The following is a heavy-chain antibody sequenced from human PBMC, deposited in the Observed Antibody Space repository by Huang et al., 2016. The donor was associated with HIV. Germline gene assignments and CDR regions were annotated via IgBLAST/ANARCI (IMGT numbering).Heavy chain of an antibody. CDR1: GGSISNSGYY. J-gene: IGHJ3*02. D-gene: IGHD3-22*01. CDR3: ARRFAVYDGGGYSQDDAFDI. V-gene: IGHV4-39*01. Sequence: QEQVQESGPGRVKPSETLSLTYSVSGGSISNSGYYWGWIRQSPGKGLEWIGSFCYGGATYYNPALESRVSISVDTSKNQFCLKLRSVTAADTAVYYCARRFAVYDGGGYSQDDAFDIWGQGTMVTVSS. CDR2: FCYGGAT.